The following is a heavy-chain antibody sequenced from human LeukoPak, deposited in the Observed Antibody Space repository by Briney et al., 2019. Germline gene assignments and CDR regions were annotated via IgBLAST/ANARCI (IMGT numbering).Heavy chain of an antibody. Sequence: PSETLSLTCTVSGGSISSYYWSWIRQPPGEGLEWIGYISNSGSTNYNASLKSRVTISVDTSKNQLSPKLSSVTAADTAVYHCVRLQPNTGEWAFDIWGQGTVVTVSS. CDR1: GGSISSYY. CDR3: VRLQPNTGEWAFDI. V-gene: IGHV4-59*01. J-gene: IGHJ3*02. D-gene: IGHD1-1*01. CDR2: ISNSGST.